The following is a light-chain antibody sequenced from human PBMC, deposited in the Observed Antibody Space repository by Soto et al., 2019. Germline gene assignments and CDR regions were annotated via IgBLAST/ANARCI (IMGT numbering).Light chain of an antibody. Sequence: QSVLTQPPSASGTPGQRVTISCSGSSSNIGINTVNCYQQLPGTAPKLLLYSSNQRPSGVPDRFSSSKSGTSASLAISGLESGDEADYYATACDDSLNGPVFGTGPTLTVL. V-gene: IGLV1-44*01. CDR1: SSNIGINT. J-gene: IGLJ1*01. CDR3: TACDDSLNGPV. CDR2: SSN.